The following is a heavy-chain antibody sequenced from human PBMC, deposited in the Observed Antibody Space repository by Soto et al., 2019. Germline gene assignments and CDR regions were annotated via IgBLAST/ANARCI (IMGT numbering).Heavy chain of an antibody. J-gene: IGHJ4*02. D-gene: IGHD3-9*01. CDR2: LSHDGGNT. V-gene: IGHV3-23*01. CDR1: DFSFTSYA. Sequence: EVEMLASGGGVVQPGESLRLSCVAPDFSFTSYAMTWVRLTPGKGLQWVAALSHDGGNTYYRDSVRGRFTISRDNSKNTLYLQMNRLKGEDTAVYYCAKQAGTWVDSAIAFWGQGTQVTVSS. CDR3: AKQAGTWVDSAIAF.